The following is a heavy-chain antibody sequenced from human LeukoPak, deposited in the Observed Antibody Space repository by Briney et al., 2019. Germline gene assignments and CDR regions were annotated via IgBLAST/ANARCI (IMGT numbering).Heavy chain of an antibody. Sequence: SETLSLTCSVSGGSISSTSYYWSWIRQPPGKGLEWIGYIYYSGSTNYNPSLKSRVTISVDTSKNQFSLKLSSVTAADTAVYYCARLDSGSYRYFDYWGQGTLVTVSS. CDR1: GGSISSTSYY. V-gene: IGHV4-61*05. CDR3: ARLDSGSYRYFDY. J-gene: IGHJ4*02. CDR2: IYYSGST. D-gene: IGHD1-26*01.